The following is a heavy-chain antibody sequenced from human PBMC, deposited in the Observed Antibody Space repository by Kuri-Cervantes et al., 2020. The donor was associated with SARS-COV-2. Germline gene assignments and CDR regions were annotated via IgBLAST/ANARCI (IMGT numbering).Heavy chain of an antibody. D-gene: IGHD4-17*01. CDR1: GFTFSSYG. Sequence: GESLKISCAASGFTFSSYGMHWVRQAPGKGLEWVAVISYDGSNKYYADSVKGRFTISRDNSKNTLYLQMNSLRAEDTAVYYCAKDHHGDYIYYFDYWGQGTLATFPS. V-gene: IGHV3-30*18. CDR3: AKDHHGDYIYYFDY. CDR2: ISYDGSNK. J-gene: IGHJ4*02.